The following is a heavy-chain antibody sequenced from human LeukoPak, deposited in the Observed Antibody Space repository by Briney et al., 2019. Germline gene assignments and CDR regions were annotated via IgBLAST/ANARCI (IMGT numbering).Heavy chain of an antibody. CDR2: ISADGST. CDR1: GFTFASYA. CDR3: VACSSASCYGDRFDP. Sequence: PGGSLRLSCAASGFTFASYAMTWVRQAPGKGLEWVSSISADGSTYYADSVKGRFTISRDNSRDTFFLEMKSLRAEDTALYYCVACSSASCYGDRFDPWGQGTLVTVSS. D-gene: IGHD2-2*01. J-gene: IGHJ5*02. V-gene: IGHV3-23*01.